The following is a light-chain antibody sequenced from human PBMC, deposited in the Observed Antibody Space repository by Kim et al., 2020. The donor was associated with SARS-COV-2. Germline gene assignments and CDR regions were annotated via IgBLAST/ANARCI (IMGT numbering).Light chain of an antibody. CDR1: SLRSYY. J-gene: IGLJ1*01. CDR3: NSRDSSGLYV. CDR2: GKH. Sequence: VALGQTVRITCQGDSLRSYYASWYQQKPGQAPVLVIYGKHNRPSGIPDRFSGSSSGNTASLTINGAQAEDEADYYCNSRDSSGLYVFGTGTKVTVL. V-gene: IGLV3-19*01.